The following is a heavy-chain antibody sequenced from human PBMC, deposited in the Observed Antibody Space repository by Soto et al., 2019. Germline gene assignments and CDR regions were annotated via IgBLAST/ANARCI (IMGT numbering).Heavy chain of an antibody. V-gene: IGHV3-20*04. D-gene: IGHD3-9*01. J-gene: IGHJ4*02. CDR1: GFTFSSYW. CDR2: INWNGATT. Sequence: GGSLRLSCAASGFTFSSYWMHWVRQAPGKGLVWVSHINWNGATTNYADSVKGRFTISRDNAKNSLYLQMNSLRAEDTALYYCVRDRTTIFDYWGQGTLVTVSS. CDR3: VRDRTTIFDY.